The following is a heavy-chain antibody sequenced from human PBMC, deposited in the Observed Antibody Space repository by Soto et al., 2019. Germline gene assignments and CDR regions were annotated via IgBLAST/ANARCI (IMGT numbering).Heavy chain of an antibody. Sequence: TLSLTCTVSGGSISSGGYYWSWIRQHPGKGLEWIGYIYYSGSTYYNPSLKSRVTISVDTSKNQFSLKLSSVTAADTAVYYCARGNGVSDAFDIWGQGTMVTVSS. D-gene: IGHD3-10*01. V-gene: IGHV4-31*03. CDR3: ARGNGVSDAFDI. J-gene: IGHJ3*02. CDR2: IYYSGST. CDR1: GGSISSGGYY.